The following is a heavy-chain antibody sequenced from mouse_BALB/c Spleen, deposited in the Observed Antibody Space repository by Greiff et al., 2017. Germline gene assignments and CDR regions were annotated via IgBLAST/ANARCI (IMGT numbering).Heavy chain of an antibody. CDR3: ARDRAGTGFAY. CDR2: ISSGGSYT. V-gene: IGHV5-9-4*01. CDR1: GFTFSSYA. D-gene: IGHD4-1*01. J-gene: IGHJ3*01. Sequence: EVQLVESGGGLVKPGGSLKLSCAASGFTFSSYAMSWVRQSPEKRLEWVAEISSGGSYTYYPDTVTGRFTISRDNAKNTLYLEMSSLRYEDTAMYYCARDRAGTGFAYWGQGTLVTVSA.